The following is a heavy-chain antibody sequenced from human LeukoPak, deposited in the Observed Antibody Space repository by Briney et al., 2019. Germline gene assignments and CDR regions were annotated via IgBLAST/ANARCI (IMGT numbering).Heavy chain of an antibody. Sequence: GGSLRLSCAVSGFTFSNYWMSWVRQAPGKGLEWVAHIKQDESEEYYVDSVKGRFTISRDNAKNSLYLQMNSLRAEDTAIYYCARDKIVGASKFDYWGQGTLVTVSS. CDR2: IKQDESEE. CDR3: ARDKIVGASKFDY. V-gene: IGHV3-7*01. J-gene: IGHJ4*02. D-gene: IGHD1-26*01. CDR1: GFTFSNYW.